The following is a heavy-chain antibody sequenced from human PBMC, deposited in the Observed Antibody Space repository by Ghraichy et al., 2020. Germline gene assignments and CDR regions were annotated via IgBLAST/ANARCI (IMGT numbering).Heavy chain of an antibody. D-gene: IGHD3-22*01. V-gene: IGHV4-59*01. CDR2: IYYSGST. Sequence: LETLSLTCTVSGGSISSYYWSWIRQPPGKGLEWIGYIYYSGSTNYNPSLKSRVTISVDTSKNQFSLKLSSVTAADTAVYYCARATYYYDSSGYNEGWLNDYWGQGTLVTVSS. J-gene: IGHJ4*02. CDR1: GGSISSYY. CDR3: ARATYYYDSSGYNEGWLNDY.